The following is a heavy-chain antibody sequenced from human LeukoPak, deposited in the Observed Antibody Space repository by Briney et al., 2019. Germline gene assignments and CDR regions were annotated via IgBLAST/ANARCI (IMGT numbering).Heavy chain of an antibody. V-gene: IGHV4-31*03. Sequence: SQTLSLTCTVSGGSISSGGYYWSWIRQHPGKGLEWIGYIYYSGSTYYNPSLKSRVTISVDTSNNQFSLKLSSVTAADTAVYYCARARWVTMVRGVPLYYYYYGMDVWGQGTTVTVSS. J-gene: IGHJ6*02. CDR2: IYYSGST. CDR1: GGSISSGGYY. D-gene: IGHD3-10*01. CDR3: ARARWVTMVRGVPLYYYYYGMDV.